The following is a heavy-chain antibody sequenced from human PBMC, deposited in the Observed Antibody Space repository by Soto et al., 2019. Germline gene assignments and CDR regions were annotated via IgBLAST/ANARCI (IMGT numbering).Heavy chain of an antibody. CDR1: GFTFSSYG. V-gene: IGHV3-33*01. J-gene: IGHJ6*02. CDR3: AREGEYSSSSLDYDYYGMDV. CDR2: IWYDGSNK. D-gene: IGHD6-6*01. Sequence: QVQLVESGGGVVQPGRSLRLSCAASGFTFSSYGMHWVRQAPGKGLEWVAVIWYDGSNKYYADSVKGRFTISRDNSKNTLYLQMNSLRAEDTAVYYCAREGEYSSSSLDYDYYGMDVWGQGTTVTVAS.